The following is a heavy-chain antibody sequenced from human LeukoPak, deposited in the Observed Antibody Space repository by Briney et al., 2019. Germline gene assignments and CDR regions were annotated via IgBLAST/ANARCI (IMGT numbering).Heavy chain of an antibody. CDR3: VRDTLAGLTGRFDC. CDR2: IFGDSIT. D-gene: IGHD6-13*01. V-gene: IGHV3-53*01. J-gene: IGHJ5*01. Sequence: GGSLRLSCPVSGLTHSQKYMNWLRQAPGKGLEWVSLIFGDSITTYADSVKGRFTISRDNSKNTVYLQMNSLRAEGTAVYYCVRDTLAGLTGRFDCGGEGTLVTVSS. CDR1: GLTHSQKY.